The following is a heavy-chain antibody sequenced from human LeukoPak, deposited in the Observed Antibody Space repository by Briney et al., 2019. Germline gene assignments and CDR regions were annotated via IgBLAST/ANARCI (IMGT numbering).Heavy chain of an antibody. Sequence: ASVKVSCKASGYTFTGYYMHWVRQAPGQGLEWMGRINPNSGGTNYAQKFQGRVTMTRDTSISTAYMELSRLRSDDTAVYYCASMSFGGWYYYGSGSSDYWGQGTLVTVSS. V-gene: IGHV1-2*06. J-gene: IGHJ4*02. CDR3: ASMSFGGWYYYGSGSSDY. CDR1: GYTFTGYY. D-gene: IGHD3-10*01. CDR2: INPNSGGT.